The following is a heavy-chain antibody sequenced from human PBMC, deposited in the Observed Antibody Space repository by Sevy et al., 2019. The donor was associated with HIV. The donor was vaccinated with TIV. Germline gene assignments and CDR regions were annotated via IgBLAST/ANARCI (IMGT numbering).Heavy chain of an antibody. Sequence: GGSLRLSCAASGFTFSSYAMTWVRQAPGKGLEWVSVISDSGGRTNHADSVKGRFTISRDNSKNTVYLQMNSLRAEDTAVYYCAKSGIGVHYCSGNSCCPDYWGQRTLVTVSS. CDR2: ISDSGGRT. D-gene: IGHD2-15*01. J-gene: IGHJ4*02. V-gene: IGHV3-23*01. CDR3: AKSGIGVHYCSGNSCCPDY. CDR1: GFTFSSYA.